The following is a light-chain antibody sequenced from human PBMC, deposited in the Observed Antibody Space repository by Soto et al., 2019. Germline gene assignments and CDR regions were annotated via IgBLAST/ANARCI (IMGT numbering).Light chain of an antibody. J-gene: IGLJ1*01. V-gene: IGLV2-14*01. CDR1: SSDVGGYNY. CDR2: EVS. Sequence: QSALTQPASVSGSPRQSITISCTGTSSDVGGYNYVSWYQQHPGKAPKLMIYEVSNRPSGVSNRFSGSKSGNTASLTISGLQAEDEADYYCSSYTSSSTYVFGTGTKLTV. CDR3: SSYTSSSTYV.